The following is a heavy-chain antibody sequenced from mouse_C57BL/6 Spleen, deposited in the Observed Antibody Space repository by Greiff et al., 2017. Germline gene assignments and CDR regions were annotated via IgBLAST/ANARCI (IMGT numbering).Heavy chain of an antibody. Sequence: LVESGAELARPGASVKLSCKASGYTFTSYGISWVKQRTGQGLEWIGEIYPRSGNTYYNEKFKGKATLTADKSSSTAYMELRSLTSEDSAVYFCASGGGYSFAYWDQGTLVTVSA. CDR1: GYTFTSYG. CDR3: ASGGGYSFAY. D-gene: IGHD2-3*01. CDR2: IYPRSGNT. J-gene: IGHJ3*01. V-gene: IGHV1-81*01.